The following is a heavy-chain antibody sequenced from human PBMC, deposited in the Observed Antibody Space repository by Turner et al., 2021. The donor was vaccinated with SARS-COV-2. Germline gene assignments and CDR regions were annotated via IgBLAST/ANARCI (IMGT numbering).Heavy chain of an antibody. D-gene: IGHD3-22*01. V-gene: IGHV3-21*01. Sequence: EVQLVESGGGLVKPGGSLRLPCAASGFTFSSYSMNWVRQAPGKGLEWVSSISSSSSYIYYADSMKGRFTISRDNAKNSLYLQMNSLRAEDTAVYYCARGTYYYDSSTYSGTNWFDPWGQGTLVTVSS. CDR2: ISSSSSYI. CDR1: GFTFSSYS. CDR3: ARGTYYYDSSTYSGTNWFDP. J-gene: IGHJ5*02.